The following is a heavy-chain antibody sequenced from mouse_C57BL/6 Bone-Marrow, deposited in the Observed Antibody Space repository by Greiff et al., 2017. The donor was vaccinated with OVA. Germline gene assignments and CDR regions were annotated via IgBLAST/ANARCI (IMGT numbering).Heavy chain of an antibody. J-gene: IGHJ3*01. CDR3: ARPDGYYGFAY. V-gene: IGHV1-69*01. CDR1: GYTFTSYW. CDR2: IDPSDSYT. Sequence: QVQLKQPGAELVMPGASVKLSCKASGYTFTSYWMHWVKQRPGQGLEWIGEIDPSDSYTNYNQKFKGKSTLTVDKSSSTAYMQLSSLTSEDSAVYYCARPDGYYGFAYWGQGTLVTVSA. D-gene: IGHD2-3*01.